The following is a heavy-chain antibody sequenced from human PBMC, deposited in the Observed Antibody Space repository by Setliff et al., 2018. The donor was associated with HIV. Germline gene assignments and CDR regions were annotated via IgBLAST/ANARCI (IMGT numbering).Heavy chain of an antibody. J-gene: IGHJ5*02. CDR1: GYTFTSYD. D-gene: IGHD3-10*01. V-gene: IGHV1-8*02. Sequence: ASVKVSCKASGYTFTSYDINWVRQATGQGLEWMGWMNPNSGNTSYAQKFQGRVTMTRKISISTAYMELSSLRSEDTAVYYCARDGSSYYGSGSYTWFDPWGQGTLVTVSS. CDR2: MNPNSGNT. CDR3: ARDGSSYYGSGSYTWFDP.